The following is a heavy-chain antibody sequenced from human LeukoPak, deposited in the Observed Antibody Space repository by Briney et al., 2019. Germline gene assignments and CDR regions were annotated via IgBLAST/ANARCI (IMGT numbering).Heavy chain of an antibody. D-gene: IGHD3-16*01. CDR1: GGSISSYY. CDR3: ARDGPLGYYMDV. Sequence: PSETLSLTCSVSGGSISSYYWSWIRQPPGKGLEWVGYIYYSGSTNYNPSLKSRVTISVDTSKNQFSLKLSSVTAADTAVYYCARDGPLGYYMDVWGKGTTVTVSS. V-gene: IGHV4-59*01. J-gene: IGHJ6*03. CDR2: IYYSGST.